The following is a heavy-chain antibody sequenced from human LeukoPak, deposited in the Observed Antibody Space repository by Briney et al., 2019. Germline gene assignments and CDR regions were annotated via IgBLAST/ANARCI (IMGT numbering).Heavy chain of an antibody. CDR3: TTTHASYYYDSSGYYYSTGGDY. J-gene: IGHJ4*02. Sequence: GGSLRLSCAASGFTFSSYAMSWVRQAPGKGLEWVSAVSGSGDGSAGITYYADSVRGRFTISRDNSKNTLYLQMNSLKTEDTAVYYCTTTHASYYYDSSGYYYSTGGDYWGQGTLVTVSS. D-gene: IGHD3-22*01. V-gene: IGHV3-23*01. CDR1: GFTFSSYA. CDR2: VSGSGDGSAGIT.